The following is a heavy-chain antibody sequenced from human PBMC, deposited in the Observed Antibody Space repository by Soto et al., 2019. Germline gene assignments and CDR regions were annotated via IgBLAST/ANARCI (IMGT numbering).Heavy chain of an antibody. J-gene: IGHJ4*02. CDR3: TTYEGDSRSFYNFDD. Sequence: EVQLVESGGGLGEPGGSLRLSCEASGFTFKNAWMSWLRQAPGRGLEWVCRIISNSDGATAEYAAPVNGRFTISSDDSKNTLYLQMNRLKTEDTAVYYSTTYEGDSRSFYNFDDWGQGALVTVSS. CDR1: GFTFKNAW. V-gene: IGHV3-15*07. D-gene: IGHD3-22*01. CDR2: IISNSDGATA.